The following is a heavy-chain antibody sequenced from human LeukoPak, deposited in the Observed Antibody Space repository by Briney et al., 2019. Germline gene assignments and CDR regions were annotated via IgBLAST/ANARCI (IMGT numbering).Heavy chain of an antibody. CDR3: ARVLARGVLYT. V-gene: IGHV1-69*06. CDR1: GGSLISNS. J-gene: IGHJ5*02. CDR2: ATPTFGST. D-gene: IGHD3-10*01. Sequence: SVTLSCKASGGSLISNSISWLRQAPGQGLEWMGGATPTFGSTDYAQRFQGRVTMTADKSTNTAYMELSSLRSEDTAVYYCARVLARGVLYTWGQGALVTVSS.